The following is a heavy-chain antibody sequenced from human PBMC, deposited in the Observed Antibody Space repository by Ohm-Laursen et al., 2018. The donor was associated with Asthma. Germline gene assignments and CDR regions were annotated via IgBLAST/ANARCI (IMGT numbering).Heavy chain of an antibody. CDR2: INPSGGST. D-gene: IGHD2-15*01. V-gene: IGHV1-46*01. J-gene: IGHJ6*02. CDR1: GYTFTSYY. Sequence: GASVKVSCKASGYTFTSYYMHWVRQAPGQGLEWMGIINPSGGSTSYAQKFQGRVTMTRDTSTSTVYMELSSLRSEDTAVYYCARDSGYCSGGSCYDGGMDVWGQGTTVTVSS. CDR3: ARDSGYCSGGSCYDGGMDV.